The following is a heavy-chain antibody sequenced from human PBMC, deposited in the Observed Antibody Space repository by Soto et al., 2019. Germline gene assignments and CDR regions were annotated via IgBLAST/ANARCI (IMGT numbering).Heavy chain of an antibody. CDR3: AADQGGYSYGYFDY. CDR1: GFTFTSSA. D-gene: IGHD5-18*01. Sequence: GASVKVSCKASGFTFTSSAMQWVRQARGQRLEWIGWIVVGSGNTNYAQKFQERVTITRDMSTSTAYMELSSLRSEDTAVYYCAADQGGYSYGYFDYWGQGTLVTVSS. V-gene: IGHV1-58*02. CDR2: IVVGSGNT. J-gene: IGHJ4*02.